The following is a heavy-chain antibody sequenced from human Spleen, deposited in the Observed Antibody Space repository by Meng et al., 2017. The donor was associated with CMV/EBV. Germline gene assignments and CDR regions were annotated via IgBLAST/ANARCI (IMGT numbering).Heavy chain of an antibody. CDR2: INPSGGST. V-gene: IGHV1-46*01. CDR3: ARDHTRYYDGSGYSFGY. Sequence: ASVKVSCKASGYTFTGYYMHWVRQAPGQGLEWMGIINPSGGSTSYAQKFQGRVTMTRDTSTSTVYMELRSLTSEDTAVYYCARDHTRYYDGSGYSFGYWGQGTLVTVSS. CDR1: GYTFTGYY. J-gene: IGHJ4*02. D-gene: IGHD3-22*01.